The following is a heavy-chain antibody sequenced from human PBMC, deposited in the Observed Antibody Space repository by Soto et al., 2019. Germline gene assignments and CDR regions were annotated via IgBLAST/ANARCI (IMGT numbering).Heavy chain of an antibody. J-gene: IGHJ5*02. Sequence: GASVKVSCKASGYTFTGYYMHWVRQAPGQGLERMGWINPNSGGTNYAQKFQGRVTMTRDTSISTAYMELSRLRSDDTAVYYCARVPEQYCSSTSCYSNWFDPWGQGTLVTVSS. CDR2: INPNSGGT. CDR1: GYTFTGYY. D-gene: IGHD2-2*01. CDR3: ARVPEQYCSSTSCYSNWFDP. V-gene: IGHV1-2*02.